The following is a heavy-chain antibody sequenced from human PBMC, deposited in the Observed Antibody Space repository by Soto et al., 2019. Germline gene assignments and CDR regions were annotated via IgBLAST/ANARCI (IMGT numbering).Heavy chain of an antibody. Sequence: SETLSLTCTVSGGSIISGYWSWVRQPPGKGLEWIGYISYSGNTNYNPSLKSRVTMSVDTPKNQFSLRLSSVTTADTAVYYCAGLRGYAGSPIDYWGQGTLVTVSS. CDR3: AGLRGYAGSPIDY. V-gene: IGHV4-59*01. D-gene: IGHD2-15*01. CDR1: GGSIISGY. J-gene: IGHJ4*02. CDR2: ISYSGNT.